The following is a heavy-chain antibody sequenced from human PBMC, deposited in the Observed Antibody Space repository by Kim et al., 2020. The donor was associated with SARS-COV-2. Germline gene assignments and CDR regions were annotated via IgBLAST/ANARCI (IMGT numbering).Heavy chain of an antibody. CDR2: ISTDGAMK. V-gene: IGHV3-64*02. Sequence: GGSLRLSCAASGFSFSTYAIHWVRQTPGKGLEYVSAISTDGAMKKYADSVKGRFTVSRDNSKNTLYLQMGSLRPEDTAVYYCARVVYSSGWYFFDYWGQGTQVTVSS. CDR1: GFSFSTYA. CDR3: ARVVYSSGWYFFDY. J-gene: IGHJ4*02. D-gene: IGHD6-19*01.